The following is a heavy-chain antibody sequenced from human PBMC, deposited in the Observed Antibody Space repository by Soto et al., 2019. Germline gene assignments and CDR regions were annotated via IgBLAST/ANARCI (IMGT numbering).Heavy chain of an antibody. CDR2: IGGSGANT. V-gene: IGHV3-23*01. Sequence: EVQLLESGGGLVHRGGSLRLSCAASGFTFSNYAMAWVRQAPGKGLEWVSGIGGSGANTDYGDSVKGRFVVSRDNSKNTLFLHMNSLRAEDTAVYYCAKTPPLYSSSYFFDSWGQGTLVTVSS. CDR3: AKTPPLYSSSYFFDS. J-gene: IGHJ4*02. D-gene: IGHD6-13*01. CDR1: GFTFSNYA.